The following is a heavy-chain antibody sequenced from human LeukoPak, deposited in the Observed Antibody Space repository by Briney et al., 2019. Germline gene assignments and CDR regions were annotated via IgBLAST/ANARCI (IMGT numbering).Heavy chain of an antibody. V-gene: IGHV5-51*01. D-gene: IGHD3-16*01. CDR2: IYPGDSDT. Sequence: GESLKISCKGSGYSFTSYWIGWVRQMPGKGLGWMGIIYPGDSDTRYSPSFQGQVTISADKSISTASLQWSSPKASDTAMYYRARLSAVPRGEFDYWGQGTLVTVSS. CDR3: ARLSAVPRGEFDY. J-gene: IGHJ4*02. CDR1: GYSFTSYW.